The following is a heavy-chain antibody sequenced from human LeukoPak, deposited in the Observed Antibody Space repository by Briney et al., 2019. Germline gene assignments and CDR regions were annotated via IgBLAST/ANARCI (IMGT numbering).Heavy chain of an antibody. CDR2: ISGSGGTT. CDR1: GFTFSSYA. D-gene: IGHD2-15*01. CDR3: AKLPRYCSGGSCYPLGMDV. J-gene: IGHJ6*04. Sequence: GSLRPSCAAPGFTFSSYAMSWVRQAPGKGLDWVSGISGSGGTTYYADSVKGRFTISRDNSKNTQYLQMNSLRAEDTAVYYCAKLPRYCSGGSCYPLGMDVWGKGTTVIVSS. V-gene: IGHV3-23*01.